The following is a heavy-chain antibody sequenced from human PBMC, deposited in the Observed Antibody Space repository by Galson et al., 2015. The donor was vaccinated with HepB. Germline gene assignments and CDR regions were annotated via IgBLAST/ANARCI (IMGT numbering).Heavy chain of an antibody. CDR2: ISPFSQYT. J-gene: IGHJ5*02. V-gene: IGHV1-18*01. Sequence: QSGAEVKRPGASVKVSCKASGYTFSSYSITWVRQTPGQGLEWMGWISPFSQYTNYAQKLQGRVTMTTDTSTSTAYMELRSLRSDDTAVYYCAGGALRVVVDATLNNWFAPWGQGTLVT. D-gene: IGHD2-15*01. CDR3: AGGALRVVVDATLNNWFAP. CDR1: GYTFSSYS.